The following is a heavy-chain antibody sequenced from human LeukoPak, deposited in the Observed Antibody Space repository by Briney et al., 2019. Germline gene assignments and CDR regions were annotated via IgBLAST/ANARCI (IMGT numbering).Heavy chain of an antibody. CDR3: ARVSYDYVWGNLYYFDY. CDR1: GGSISSYY. V-gene: IGHV4-59*01. CDR2: IYYSGST. J-gene: IGHJ4*02. Sequence: PSETLSLTCTVSGGSISSYYWSWIRQPPGKGLEWIGYIYYSGSTNYNPSLKSRVTISVDTSKNQFSLKLSSVTAADTAVYYCARVSYDYVWGNLYYFDYWGQGTLVTVSS. D-gene: IGHD3-16*01.